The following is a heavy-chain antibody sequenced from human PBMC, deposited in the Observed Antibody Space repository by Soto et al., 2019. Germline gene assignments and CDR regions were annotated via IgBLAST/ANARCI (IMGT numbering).Heavy chain of an antibody. D-gene: IGHD6-19*01. Sequence: PGGSLRLSCAASGFTFSSYAMSWVRRAVGKGLEWVSGINGSGSATSYADSVKGRFTISRDNAKNTLHLQMNSLRAEDTAVYYCVRESSAFDYWGQGTQVTVSS. CDR3: VRESSAFDY. J-gene: IGHJ4*02. CDR2: INGSGSAT. CDR1: GFTFSSYA. V-gene: IGHV3-74*01.